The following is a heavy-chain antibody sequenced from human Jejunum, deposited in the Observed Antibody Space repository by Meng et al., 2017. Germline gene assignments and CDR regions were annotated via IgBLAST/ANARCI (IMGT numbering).Heavy chain of an antibody. V-gene: IGHV5-51*01. J-gene: IGHJ6*02. CDR1: GYSFSSKW. CDR3: ATHLLSFSNKYYYGMDV. CDR2: IYPDDPDT. Sequence: GESLKISCQGSGYSFSSKWIGWVRQMPGKGLEWMGIIYPDDPDTRYSPSFQGQVTISADKSISTTYLQWSSLKASDTAMYYCATHLLSFSNKYYYGMDVWGQGTTVTVSS. D-gene: IGHD2-15*01.